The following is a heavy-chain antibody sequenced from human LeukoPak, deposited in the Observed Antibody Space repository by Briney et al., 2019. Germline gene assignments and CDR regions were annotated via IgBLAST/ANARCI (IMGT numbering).Heavy chain of an antibody. J-gene: IGHJ4*02. CDR3: ARQPHRGSCWYRGYFDY. CDR2: IYYSGSP. Sequence: KSSETLSLTCTVSGDSMSGYYWSWIRQPPGKGLEWVGYIYYSGSPNYNPSLKSRVTISVDTSKNQFSLNLSSMTAADTAVYHCARQPHRGSCWYRGYFDYWGQGALVTVSS. V-gene: IGHV4-59*01. CDR1: GDSMSGYY. D-gene: IGHD6-13*01.